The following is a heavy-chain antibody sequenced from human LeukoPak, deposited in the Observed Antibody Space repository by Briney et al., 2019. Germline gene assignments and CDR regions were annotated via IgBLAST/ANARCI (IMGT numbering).Heavy chain of an antibody. Sequence: ASVKVSCKASGYTFTGYYMRWVRQAPGQGLEWMGWINPNSGGTNYAQKFQGRVTMTRDTSISTAYMELSRLRSDDTAVYYCARDIVAGEYYYDSSGAPHAFDIWGQGTMVTVSS. CDR2: INPNSGGT. J-gene: IGHJ3*02. CDR3: ARDIVAGEYYYDSSGAPHAFDI. CDR1: GYTFTGYY. V-gene: IGHV1-2*02. D-gene: IGHD3-22*01.